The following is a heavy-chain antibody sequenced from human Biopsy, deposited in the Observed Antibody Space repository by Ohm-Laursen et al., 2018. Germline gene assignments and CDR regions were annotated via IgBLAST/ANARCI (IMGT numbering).Heavy chain of an antibody. D-gene: IGHD3-22*01. V-gene: IGHV3-30*18. CDR2: ISNDGDIK. J-gene: IGHJ4*02. CDR1: GFTFSSFW. CDR3: AKDRFPYTSGYSSVFEY. Sequence: SLRLSCTASGFTFSSFWMSWVRQAPGKGLEWVSLISNDGDIKYSADSMEGRFTISRDNSRNTLFLQMNSLKAEDTAVYYCAKDRFPYTSGYSSVFEYWGQGTLVTVSS.